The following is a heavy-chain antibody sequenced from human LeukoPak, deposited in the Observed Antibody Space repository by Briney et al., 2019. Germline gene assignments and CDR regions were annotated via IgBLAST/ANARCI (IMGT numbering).Heavy chain of an antibody. CDR3: ARARRQWLVPQWPHAFDY. V-gene: IGHV3-21*01. CDR1: GFTFSSYS. CDR2: ISSSSGYI. Sequence: GGSLRLSCAASGFTFSSYSMNWVRQAPGKGLEWVSYISSSSGYIYYGDSVKGRFTISRDNAKNSLYLQMNSLRAADTAVYYCARARRQWLVPQWPHAFDYWGQGTLVTVSS. J-gene: IGHJ4*02. D-gene: IGHD6-19*01.